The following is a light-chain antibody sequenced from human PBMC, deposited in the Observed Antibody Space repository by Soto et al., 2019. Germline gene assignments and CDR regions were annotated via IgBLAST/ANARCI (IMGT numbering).Light chain of an antibody. J-gene: IGKJ2*01. CDR3: MQGTHWPPYT. Sequence: DVVLTQSPLSLTVTLGQPASISCRSSQSLVNGAGNTYLNWFHQRPGQSPRRLIYKVSNRDSGVPDRFGGSGAGTALTRKISRVEAEDIGVYYCMQGTHWPPYTFGQGTKLEIK. CDR2: KVS. V-gene: IGKV2-30*01. CDR1: QSLVNGAGNTY.